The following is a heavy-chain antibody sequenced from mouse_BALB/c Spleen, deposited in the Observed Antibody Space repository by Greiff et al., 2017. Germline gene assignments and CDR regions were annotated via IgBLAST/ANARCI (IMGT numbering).Heavy chain of an antibody. CDR2: ISDGGSYT. CDR1: GFTFSDYY. CDR3: AREAGRGDPPDY. J-gene: IGHJ4*01. V-gene: IGHV5-4*02. Sequence: EVQLVESGGGLVKPGGSLKLSCAASGFTFSDYYMYWVRQTPEKRLEWVATISDGGSYTYYPDSVKGRFTISRDNAKNNLYLQMSSLKSEDTAMYDAAREAGRGDPPDYWGQGTSVTVSS.